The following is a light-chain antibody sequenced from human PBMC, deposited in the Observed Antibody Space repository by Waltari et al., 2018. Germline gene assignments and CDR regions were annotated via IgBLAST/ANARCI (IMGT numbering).Light chain of an antibody. CDR3: QQSSNWYT. CDR2: GAS. V-gene: IGKV3-11*01. CDR1: QSVSSY. J-gene: IGKJ2*01. Sequence: EIVLTQSPATLSVSPGERATLSCRASQSVSSYLAWYQQNPGQAPRLLIYGASNRATGIPARFSGSGSGTYFTLTISSLEPEDFAVYYWQQSSNWYTFGQGTKLEI.